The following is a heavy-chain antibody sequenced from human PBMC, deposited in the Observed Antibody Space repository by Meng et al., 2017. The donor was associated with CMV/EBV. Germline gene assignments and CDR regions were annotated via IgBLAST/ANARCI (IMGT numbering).Heavy chain of an antibody. V-gene: IGHV4-30-4*08. D-gene: IGHD3-3*01. CDR3: ARDNRRGGVDY. CDR1: GDSIRSGDYY. J-gene: IGHJ4*02. CDR2: IYYSGST. Sequence: VQLQTSVPGLVKPSQTLSLTCPGSGDSIRSGDYYWRWIRQPPGKGLEWIGYIYYSGSTYYNPSLKSRVTISVDTSKNQFSLKLSSVTAADTAVYYCARDNRRGGVDYWGQGTLVTVSS.